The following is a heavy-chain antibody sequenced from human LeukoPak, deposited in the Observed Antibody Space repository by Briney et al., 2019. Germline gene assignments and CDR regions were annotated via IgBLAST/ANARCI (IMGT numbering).Heavy chain of an antibody. V-gene: IGHV7-4-1*02. CDR2: IRTSTGSP. J-gene: IGHJ3*02. Sequence: ASVKVSCKASGYTFTSYAINWVRQAPGQGLEYMGWIRTSTGSPTYAQGFTGRFVFSLDTSVNTAYLQISSLKAEDTAVYYCARXLDSAAFDIWGQGTMVTVSS. CDR3: ARXLDSAAFDI. D-gene: IGHD2-15*01. CDR1: GYTFTSYA.